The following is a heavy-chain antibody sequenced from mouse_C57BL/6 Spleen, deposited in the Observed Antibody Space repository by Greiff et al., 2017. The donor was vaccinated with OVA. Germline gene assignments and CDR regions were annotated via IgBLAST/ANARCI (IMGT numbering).Heavy chain of an antibody. CDR1: GYTFTSYW. Sequence: QVQLKQPGAELVMPGASVKLSCKASGYTFTSYWMHWVKQRPGQGLEWIGEIDPSDSYTNYNQKFKGKSTLTVDKSSSTAYMQLSSLTSEDSAVYYCARRDYYGSRGAMDYWGQGTSVTVSS. D-gene: IGHD1-1*01. CDR3: ARRDYYGSRGAMDY. CDR2: IDPSDSYT. J-gene: IGHJ4*01. V-gene: IGHV1-69*01.